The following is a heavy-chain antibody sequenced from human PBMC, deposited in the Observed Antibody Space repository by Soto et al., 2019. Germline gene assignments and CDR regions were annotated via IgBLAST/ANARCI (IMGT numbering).Heavy chain of an antibody. CDR2: ISYDGSNK. J-gene: IGHJ4*02. Sequence: GGSLRLSCAASGFTFSSYAMHWVRQAPGKGLEWVAVISYDGSNKYYADSVKGRFTISRDNSKNTRYLQMNSLRAEDKAVYYCARDLGFRENYGYNYFDYWGQGTLVTVSS. CDR3: ARDLGFRENYGYNYFDY. CDR1: GFTFSSYA. V-gene: IGHV3-30-3*01. D-gene: IGHD5-18*01.